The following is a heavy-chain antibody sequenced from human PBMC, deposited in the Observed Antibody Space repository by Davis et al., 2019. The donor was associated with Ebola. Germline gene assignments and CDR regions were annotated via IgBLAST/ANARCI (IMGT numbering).Heavy chain of an antibody. CDR3: AKDLQNYFDY. Sequence: GESLKISCAASGFTVSSNYMSWVRQAPGKGLEWVSAISGSGGSTYYADSVKGRFTSSRDNSKNTLYLQMNSLRAEDTAVYYCAKDLQNYFDYWGQGTLVTVSS. V-gene: IGHV3-23*01. CDR1: GFTVSSNY. CDR2: ISGSGGST. J-gene: IGHJ4*02.